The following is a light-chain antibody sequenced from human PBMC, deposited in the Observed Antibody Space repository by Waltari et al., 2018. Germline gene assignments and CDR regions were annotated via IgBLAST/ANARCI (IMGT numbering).Light chain of an antibody. V-gene: IGKV1-33*01. CDR1: QEISNY. J-gene: IGKJ3*01. CDR3: QQYDNLLFT. CDR2: DAS. Sequence: DIQMTQSLSSLSASVGDRVTIACQPSQEISNYLNWYQQKPGKAPKHLIYDASKLETEVPSRFSGSGSVTNFTITISSLQPEDIATYYCQQYDNLLFTFSPGTKVDIK.